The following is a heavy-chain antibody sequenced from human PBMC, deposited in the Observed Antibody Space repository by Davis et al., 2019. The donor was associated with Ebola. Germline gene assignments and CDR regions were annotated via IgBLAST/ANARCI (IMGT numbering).Heavy chain of an antibody. D-gene: IGHD2-2*01. Sequence: SVKVSCKASGGTFSSYAISWVRQAPGQGLEWMGGIIPIFGTANYAQKFQGRVTITADESTSTAYMELSSLRSEDTAVYYCARGDIVVVPAADSYYYYMDVWGKGTTVTVSS. CDR3: ARGDIVVVPAADSYYYYMDV. J-gene: IGHJ6*03. CDR1: GGTFSSYA. CDR2: IIPIFGTA. V-gene: IGHV1-69*13.